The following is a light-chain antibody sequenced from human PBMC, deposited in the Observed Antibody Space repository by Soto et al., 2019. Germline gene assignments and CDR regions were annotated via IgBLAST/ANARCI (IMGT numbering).Light chain of an antibody. CDR3: QQYNSYSWT. J-gene: IGKJ1*01. V-gene: IGKV1-39*01. CDR2: AAS. Sequence: DIQMTQSTSSLSASVGDRFTVTCRASQSISSYLNWYQQKPGKAPNLLIYAASSLQSGVPSRFSGSGSGTEFTLTISSLQPDDFATYYCQQYNSYSWTFGQGTKVDIK. CDR1: QSISSY.